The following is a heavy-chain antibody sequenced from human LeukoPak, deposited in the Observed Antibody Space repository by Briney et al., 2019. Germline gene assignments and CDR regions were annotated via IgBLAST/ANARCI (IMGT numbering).Heavy chain of an antibody. V-gene: IGHV4-59*01. CDR1: GGSFSGYY. Sequence: SETLSLTCAVYGGSFSGYYWSWIRQPPGKGLEWIGYIYYSGSTNYNPSLKSRVTISVDTSKNQFSLKLSSVTAADTAVYYCARGQWESIDYWGQGTLVTVSS. CDR3: ARGQWESIDY. D-gene: IGHD1-26*01. CDR2: IYYSGST. J-gene: IGHJ4*02.